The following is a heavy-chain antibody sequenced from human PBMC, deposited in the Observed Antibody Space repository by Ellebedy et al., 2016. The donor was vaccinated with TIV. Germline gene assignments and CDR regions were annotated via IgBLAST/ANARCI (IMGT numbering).Heavy chain of an antibody. J-gene: IGHJ3*02. CDR3: IREGLGVSFDI. D-gene: IGHD3-16*01. CDR2: VGESGVWT. CDR1: GSNFNSLA. Sequence: GESLKISCVVSGSNFNSLAMSWVRQAPGKGLEWVSSVGESGVWTDYADSVKGRFTFSRDNGQNTLYLQMNSLRAEDTAVYYCIREGLGVSFDIWGLGTMVTVSS. V-gene: IGHV3-23*01.